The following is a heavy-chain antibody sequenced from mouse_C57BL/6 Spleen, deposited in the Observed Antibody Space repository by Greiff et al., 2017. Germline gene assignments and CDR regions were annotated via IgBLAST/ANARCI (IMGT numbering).Heavy chain of an antibody. V-gene: IGHV3-6*01. Sequence: VQLKESGPGLVKPSQSLSLTCSVTGYSITSGYYWNWIRQFPGNKLEWMGYISYDGSNNYNPSLKNRISITRDTSKNQFFLKLNSVTTEDTATYYCARFYDYDGAYWGQGTLVTVSA. D-gene: IGHD2-4*01. J-gene: IGHJ3*01. CDR3: ARFYDYDGAY. CDR2: ISYDGSN. CDR1: GYSITSGYY.